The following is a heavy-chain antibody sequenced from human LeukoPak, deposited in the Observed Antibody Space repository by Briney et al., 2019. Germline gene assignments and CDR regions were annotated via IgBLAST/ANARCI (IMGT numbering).Heavy chain of an antibody. CDR1: GGSISNHF. D-gene: IGHD2-21*01. J-gene: IGHJ5*02. V-gene: IGHV4-4*07. Sequence: PSETLSLTCTVSGGSISNHFCSWIRQPAGKGLEWIGRVSTSGSTYYIPSLKSRVTMSADTSKNQFSLKLTSMTAADTALYYSARGDIVMGGGRNWFDPWGQGTLVTVSS. CDR2: VSTSGST. CDR3: ARGDIVMGGGRNWFDP.